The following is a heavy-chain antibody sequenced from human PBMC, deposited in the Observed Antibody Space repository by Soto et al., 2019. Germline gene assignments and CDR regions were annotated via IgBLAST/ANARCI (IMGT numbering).Heavy chain of an antibody. CDR1: GFTFRSYA. Sequence: GGSLRLSCAASGFTFRSYAMTWVRQAPGKGLEWVSVIGHNGDNTYYADSVKGRFTVSRDNSKDTVHLQMSSLRAEDTAIYYCARYIRGPTVFYFDFWGPGILVTGSS. V-gene: IGHV3-23*01. J-gene: IGHJ4*02. CDR2: IGHNGDNT. CDR3: ARYIRGPTVFYFDF. D-gene: IGHD3-3*02.